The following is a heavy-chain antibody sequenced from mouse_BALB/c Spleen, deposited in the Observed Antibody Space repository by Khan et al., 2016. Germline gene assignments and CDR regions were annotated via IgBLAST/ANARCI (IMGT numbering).Heavy chain of an antibody. Sequence: QVQLQQPGAELVRPGTSVKVSCKASGYAFTNYLIEWVKQRPGQGLEWIGVINPGSGGTNYNEKFKGKATLTADKSSSTAYMQLSSLTSDDSAVYFCARYDGNYYAMDYWGQGTSVTVSS. CDR2: INPGSGGT. CDR1: GYAFTNYL. CDR3: ARYDGNYYAMDY. J-gene: IGHJ4*01. D-gene: IGHD2-3*01. V-gene: IGHV1-54*01.